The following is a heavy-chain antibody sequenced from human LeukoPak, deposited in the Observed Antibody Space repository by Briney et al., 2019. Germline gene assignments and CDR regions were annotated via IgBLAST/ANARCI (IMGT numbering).Heavy chain of an antibody. CDR3: AREYCGGDCYSTFDY. D-gene: IGHD2-21*02. CDR2: INPNSGGT. J-gene: IGHJ4*02. Sequence: ASVKVSCKASGYTFTSYGISWVRQAPGQGLEWMGWINPNSGGTNYAQKFQGRVTMTRDTSISTAYMELSRLRSDDTAVYYCAREYCGGDCYSTFDYWGQGTLVTVSS. CDR1: GYTFTSYG. V-gene: IGHV1-2*02.